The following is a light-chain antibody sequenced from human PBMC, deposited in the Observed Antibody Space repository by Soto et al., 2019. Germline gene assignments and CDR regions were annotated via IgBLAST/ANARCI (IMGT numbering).Light chain of an antibody. J-gene: IGLJ2*01. CDR2: GNS. Sequence: QSVLTQPPSVSGAPGQRVTISCTGSSSNIGAGYDVHWYQRLPGTAPKLLIYGNSNRPSGVPDRFSGSKSGTSASLAITGLQAEDEADYYCQSYDSILSVVFGGGTKLTVL. CDR1: SSNIGAGYD. V-gene: IGLV1-40*01. CDR3: QSYDSILSVV.